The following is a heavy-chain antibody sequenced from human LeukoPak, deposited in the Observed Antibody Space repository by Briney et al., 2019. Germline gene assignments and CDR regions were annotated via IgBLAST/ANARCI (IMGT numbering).Heavy chain of an antibody. CDR1: GFTFGDYA. D-gene: IGHD2-15*01. J-gene: IGHJ4*02. CDR2: IRSKAYGGTT. Sequence: GGSLRLSCTASGFTFGDYAMSWFRQAPGKGLEWVGFIRSKAYGGTTEYAASVKGRFTISRDDSKSIAYLQMNSLKTEDTAVYYCTRDIDPYCSGGSCYSDYFDYWGQGTLVTVSS. CDR3: TRDIDPYCSGGSCYSDYFDY. V-gene: IGHV3-49*03.